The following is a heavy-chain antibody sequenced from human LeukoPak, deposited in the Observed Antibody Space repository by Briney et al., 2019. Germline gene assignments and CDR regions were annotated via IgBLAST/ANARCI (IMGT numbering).Heavy chain of an antibody. Sequence: SETLSLTCTVSGGSISSSSYYWGWIRQPPGKGLEWIGSIYYSGSTYYNPSLKSRATISVDTSKNQFSLKLSSVTAADTAVYYCARDGRDGYNYEDYFDYWGQGTLVTVSS. CDR2: IYYSGST. D-gene: IGHD5-24*01. CDR3: ARDGRDGYNYEDYFDY. V-gene: IGHV4-39*07. J-gene: IGHJ4*02. CDR1: GGSISSSSYY.